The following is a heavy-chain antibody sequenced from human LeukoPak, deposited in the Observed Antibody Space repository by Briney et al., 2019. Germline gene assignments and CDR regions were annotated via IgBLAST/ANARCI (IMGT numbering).Heavy chain of an antibody. D-gene: IGHD6-19*01. J-gene: IGHJ4*02. CDR1: GFTISSYW. Sequence: GGSLRLSCEASGFTISSYWMHWVRQAPGKGLVWVSRLKSDGYSTIYADSVKGRFTISRDNAKKSVYLQMNSLRAEDTAVYYCARGSTYSSGWYTGFDYWGQGTLVTVSS. CDR2: LKSDGYST. CDR3: ARGSTYSSGWYTGFDY. V-gene: IGHV3-74*01.